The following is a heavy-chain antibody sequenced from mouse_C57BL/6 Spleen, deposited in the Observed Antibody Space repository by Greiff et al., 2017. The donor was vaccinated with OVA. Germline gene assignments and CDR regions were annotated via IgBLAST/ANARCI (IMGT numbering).Heavy chain of an antibody. Sequence: VQLQQSGAELMKPGASVKLSCKATGYTFTGYWIEWVKQRPGHGLEWIGEILPGSGSTNYNEKFKGKATFTADTSSNTAYMQLSSLTTEDSAIYYWASGGAIYYDYGRFAYWGQGTLVTVSA. V-gene: IGHV1-9*01. CDR2: ILPGSGST. D-gene: IGHD2-4*01. CDR1: GYTFTGYW. CDR3: ASGGAIYYDYGRFAY. J-gene: IGHJ3*01.